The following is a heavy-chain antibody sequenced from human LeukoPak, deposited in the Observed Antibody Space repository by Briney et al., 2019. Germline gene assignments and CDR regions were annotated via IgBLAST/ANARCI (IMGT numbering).Heavy chain of an antibody. CDR1: GFTFDDYS. Sequence: GRSLRLSCAASGFTFDDYSMHWVRQAPRKGLEWVSGISWNSFSIGYADSVKDRFTISRDNAKNSLYLQMNSLRTEDTALYYCAKDLSSQWFTDIKHYGMNVWGQGTTVTVSS. D-gene: IGHD3-22*01. V-gene: IGHV3-9*01. CDR2: ISWNSFSI. CDR3: AKDLSSQWFTDIKHYGMNV. J-gene: IGHJ6*02.